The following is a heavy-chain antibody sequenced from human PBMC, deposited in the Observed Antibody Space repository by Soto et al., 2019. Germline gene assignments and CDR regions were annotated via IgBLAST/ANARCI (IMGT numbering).Heavy chain of an antibody. J-gene: IGHJ3*02. Sequence: SETLSLTCTVSGGSVSSGSYYWSWIRQPPGKGLEWIGYIYYSGSTNYNPTLKGRVTISVDTSKNQFSLKLSSVTAADTAVYYCGGMATTTVAFDIWGQGTMVTVSS. CDR1: GGSVSSGSYY. CDR3: GGMATTTVAFDI. D-gene: IGHD4-17*01. CDR2: IYYSGST. V-gene: IGHV4-61*01.